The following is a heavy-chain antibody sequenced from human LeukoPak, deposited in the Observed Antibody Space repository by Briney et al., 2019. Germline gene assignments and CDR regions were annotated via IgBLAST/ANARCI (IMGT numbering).Heavy chain of an antibody. J-gene: IGHJ1*01. V-gene: IGHV4-34*01. Sequence: SETLSLTCAVYGGSFSGYYWSWIRQPPGKGLEWIGEINHSGSTNYNPSLKSRVTISVDTSKNQFSLKLSSVTAADTAVYYCARSYYYDSSGYSDYFQHWGQGTPVTVSS. CDR3: ARSYYYDSSGYSDYFQH. D-gene: IGHD3-22*01. CDR2: INHSGST. CDR1: GGSFSGYY.